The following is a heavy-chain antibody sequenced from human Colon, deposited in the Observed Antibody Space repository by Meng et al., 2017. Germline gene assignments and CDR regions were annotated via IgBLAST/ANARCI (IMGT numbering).Heavy chain of an antibody. CDR3: ARGANEWLWSAPDY. V-gene: IGHV1-18*01. CDR2: INTYNGNT. D-gene: IGHD4/OR15-4a*01. Sequence: VSVKVSCKTSGYTFTRFGINWVRQAPGQGLEWMGWINTYNGNTNFAQKFQGRVTMTTDTSTSTAYMELRSLRSVDTAVYYCARGANEWLWSAPDYWGPGTLVTVSS. CDR1: GYTFTRFG. J-gene: IGHJ4*02.